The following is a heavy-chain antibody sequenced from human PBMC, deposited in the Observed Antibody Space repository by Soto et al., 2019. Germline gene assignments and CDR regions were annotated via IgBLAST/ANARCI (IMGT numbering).Heavy chain of an antibody. CDR2: IYSSGST. CDR3: ARHHDS. J-gene: IGHJ4*02. Sequence: QVQLQESGPGLVKPSETLSLTCTVSGGSISSYYWSWIRQPPGKGLEWIGYIYSSGSTNYNPSPKTRVTISVHTSKTQFSLKLRSVTAADTAVYYCARHHDSWGQVTLVTVSS. CDR1: GGSISSYY. V-gene: IGHV4-59*08.